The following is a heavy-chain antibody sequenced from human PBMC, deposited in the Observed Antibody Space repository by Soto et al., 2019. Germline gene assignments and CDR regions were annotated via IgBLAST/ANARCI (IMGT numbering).Heavy chain of an antibody. Sequence: PAGSLRLSCAASGFTFSSYWMHWVRQAPGKGLVWVSRINSDGSSTSYADSVKGRFTISRDNAKNTLYLLINSLSTDDTAGYSGARGVGDYHDRNGYLGLQWGQGTLLTVSS. D-gene: IGHD3-22*01. CDR3: ARGVGDYHDRNGYLGLQ. CDR1: GFTFSSYW. J-gene: IGHJ4*02. V-gene: IGHV3-74*01. CDR2: INSDGSST.